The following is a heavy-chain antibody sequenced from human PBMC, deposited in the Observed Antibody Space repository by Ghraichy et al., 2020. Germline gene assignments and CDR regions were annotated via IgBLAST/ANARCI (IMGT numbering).Heavy chain of an antibody. J-gene: IGHJ4*02. Sequence: GGSLRLSCPASGFTFRTYCMHWVRQAPGKGLLWVSRIDGDGSNPTYADSVKGRFTISRDNAKNTLYLQMNSLRAEDTAVYYCTRGGVAAAFDSWGQGTLVSV. V-gene: IGHV3-74*01. CDR2: IDGDGSNP. D-gene: IGHD6-13*01. CDR1: GFTFRTYC. CDR3: TRGGVAAAFDS.